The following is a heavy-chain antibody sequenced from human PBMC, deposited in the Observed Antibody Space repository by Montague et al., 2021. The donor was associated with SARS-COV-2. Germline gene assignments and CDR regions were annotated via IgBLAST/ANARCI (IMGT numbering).Heavy chain of an antibody. J-gene: IGHJ6*02. CDR1: GGSLSGYY. V-gene: IGHV4-34*01. Sequence: SETLSLTCAVYGGSLSGYYWSWIRQPPGEGLEWIADICHNGSTSYNPSLKSRVTISVDTSKNQFSLKLSSATAADTAVYFCARVPSRLLLVPRFNGIDVWGQGATVTVSS. D-gene: IGHD2-15*01. CDR3: ARVPSRLLLVPRFNGIDV. CDR2: ICHNGST.